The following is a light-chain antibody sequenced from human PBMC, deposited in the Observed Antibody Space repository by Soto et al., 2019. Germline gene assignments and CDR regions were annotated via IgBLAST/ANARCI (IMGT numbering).Light chain of an antibody. CDR1: QSVNSR. CDR2: GAS. V-gene: IGKV3-20*01. CDR3: QHYGRSTIT. Sequence: EIVLTQSPGTLSLSPGERATLSCRASQSVNSRLAWYQHKPGQAPRLLISGASSRDTGIPDRFSCSGAATECTLTISRLEPEDFALDYCQHYGRSTITFGQGTRLEIK. J-gene: IGKJ5*01.